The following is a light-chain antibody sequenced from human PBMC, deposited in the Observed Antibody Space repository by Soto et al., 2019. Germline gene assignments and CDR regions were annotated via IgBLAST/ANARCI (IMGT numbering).Light chain of an antibody. CDR3: QQYGSSPVT. Sequence: EIVLTQSPGTLSLSPGERATLSCRASQSVSSSYLAWYQQKPGQAPRLLIYGAYSRATGIPDRFSGSGSGTDFTLTISRLEPGDFAVYYCQQYGSSPVTFGQGTKLEIK. V-gene: IGKV3-20*01. CDR2: GAY. J-gene: IGKJ2*01. CDR1: QSVSSSY.